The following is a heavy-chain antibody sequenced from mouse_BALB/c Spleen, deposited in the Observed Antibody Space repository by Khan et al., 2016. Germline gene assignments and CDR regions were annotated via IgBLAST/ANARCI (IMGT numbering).Heavy chain of an antibody. D-gene: IGHD2-14*01. CDR1: GYSITSDYA. J-gene: IGHJ4*01. CDR3: ARCHRYDEAKDY. CDR2: ISYSGST. V-gene: IGHV3-2*02. Sequence: VQLQESGPGLVKPSQSLSLTCTVTGYSITSDYAWNWIRQFPGNKLEWMGSISYSGSTSYNPSLKSRISITRDTSKNQFFLQLNSVTTGDTTTYYCARCHRYDEAKDYWGQGTSVTVSS.